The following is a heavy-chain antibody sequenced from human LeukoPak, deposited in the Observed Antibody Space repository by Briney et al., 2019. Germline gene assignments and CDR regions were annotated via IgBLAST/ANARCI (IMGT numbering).Heavy chain of an antibody. Sequence: GGSLRLSCAVSGFTFSSYAMSWVRQAPGKGLEWVSAISGSGGSTYYADSVKGRFTISRDNSKNTLYLQMNSLRAEDTAVYYCASVWSEDYFDYWGQGTLVTVSS. CDR2: ISGSGGST. CDR1: GFTFSSYA. D-gene: IGHD2-21*01. CDR3: ASVWSEDYFDY. J-gene: IGHJ4*02. V-gene: IGHV3-23*01.